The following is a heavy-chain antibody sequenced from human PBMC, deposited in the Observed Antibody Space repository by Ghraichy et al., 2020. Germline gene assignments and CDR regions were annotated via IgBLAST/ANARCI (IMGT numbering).Heavy chain of an antibody. CDR2: INHSGST. Sequence: SQTLSLTCAVYGGSFSGYYWSWIRQPPGKGLEWIGEINHSGSTNYNPSLKSRVTISVDTSKNQFSLKLSSVTAADTAVYYCARARRYCSGGSCYFDYWGQGTLVNVSS. D-gene: IGHD2-15*01. V-gene: IGHV4-34*01. CDR1: GGSFSGYY. CDR3: ARARRYCSGGSCYFDY. J-gene: IGHJ4*02.